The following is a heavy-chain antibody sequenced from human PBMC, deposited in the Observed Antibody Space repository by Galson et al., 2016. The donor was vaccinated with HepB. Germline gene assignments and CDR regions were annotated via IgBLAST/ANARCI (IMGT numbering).Heavy chain of an antibody. Sequence: SLRLSCAASGFSFSSYAMSWVRQAPGKGLGWVSGITSGGTTYYADSVKGRFTISRDNSKNILYLQMKSLRDGDTAVYYCAKRPYSYGWHYGMDVWGQGTTVTVSS. CDR1: GFSFSSYA. D-gene: IGHD5-18*01. V-gene: IGHV3-23*01. CDR2: ITSGGTT. CDR3: AKRPYSYGWHYGMDV. J-gene: IGHJ6*02.